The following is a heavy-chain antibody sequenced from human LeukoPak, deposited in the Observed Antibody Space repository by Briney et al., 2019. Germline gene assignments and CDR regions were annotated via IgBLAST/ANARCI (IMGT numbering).Heavy chain of an antibody. CDR3: VRDCGGSNGRVYWYFDL. J-gene: IGHJ2*01. V-gene: IGHV3-30-3*01. D-gene: IGHD4-23*01. CDR1: EFTFSSYG. Sequence: GGSLRLSCTASEFTFSSYGMHWVRQAPGKGLEWVTFISYDGSNTYYADSVKGRFTISRDNSKNTLSLQMNSLRVGDTAVYYCVRDCGGSNGRVYWYFDLWGRGTLVTVSS. CDR2: ISYDGSNT.